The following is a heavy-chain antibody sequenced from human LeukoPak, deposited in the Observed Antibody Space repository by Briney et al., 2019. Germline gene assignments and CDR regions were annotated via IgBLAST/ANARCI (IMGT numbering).Heavy chain of an antibody. Sequence: ASVKISCKASGYTFTDYYMYWVRQAPGQGPECMGVIHPSGGSTTSAQKFQRRVTLTKDTATSTIYIELSSLRSDDTAVYYCARMAMDPAMVTNFFDLWGQGTLLIVSA. V-gene: IGHV1-46*01. CDR2: IHPSGGST. CDR3: ARMAMDPAMVTNFFDL. J-gene: IGHJ4*02. CDR1: GYTFTDYY. D-gene: IGHD5-18*01.